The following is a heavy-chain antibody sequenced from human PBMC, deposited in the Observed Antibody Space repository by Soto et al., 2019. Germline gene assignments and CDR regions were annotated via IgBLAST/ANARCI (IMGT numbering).Heavy chain of an antibody. CDR2: IYYSGST. J-gene: IGHJ3*02. CDR1: GGSISSGGYY. D-gene: IGHD3-10*01. CDR3: ARSMVRGVIFAFDI. Sequence: SETLSLTCTVSGGSISSGGYYWSWIRQHPGKGLEWIGYIYYSGSTYYNPSLKSRVTISVDTSKNQFSLKLSSVTAADTAVYYCARSMVRGVIFAFDIWGQGTMVTVSS. V-gene: IGHV4-31*03.